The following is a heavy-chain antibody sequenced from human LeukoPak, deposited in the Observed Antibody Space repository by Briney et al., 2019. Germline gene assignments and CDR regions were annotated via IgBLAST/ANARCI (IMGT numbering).Heavy chain of an antibody. CDR3: ARVAVMAAAGDLPLDY. J-gene: IGHJ4*02. Sequence: GGSLRLSCAASGFTFSSYAMSWVRQAPGKGLEWVSSISSSSRYIYYADSVKGRFTISRDNAKNSLYLQMNSLRAEDTAVYYCARVAVMAAAGDLPLDYWGQGTLVTVSS. CDR2: ISSSSRYI. D-gene: IGHD6-13*01. CDR1: GFTFSSYA. V-gene: IGHV3-21*01.